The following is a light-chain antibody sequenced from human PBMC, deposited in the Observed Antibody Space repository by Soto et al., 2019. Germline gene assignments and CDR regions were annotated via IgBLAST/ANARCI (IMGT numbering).Light chain of an antibody. CDR2: LGS. CDR3: MQALQTSIT. Sequence: DIVMTQSPLSLPVTPGEPASISCRSSQSLLHSNGYNYLDWYLQKPGQSPQLLIYLGSNRASGVSDRFSGSGSGTDFTLKISRVEAEDVGVYYCMQALQTSITFGQGTRLEI. V-gene: IGKV2-28*01. CDR1: QSLLHSNGYNY. J-gene: IGKJ5*01.